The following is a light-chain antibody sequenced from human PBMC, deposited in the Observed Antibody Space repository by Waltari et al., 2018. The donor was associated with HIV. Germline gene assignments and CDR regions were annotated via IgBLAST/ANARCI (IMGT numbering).Light chain of an antibody. CDR3: SSYTTFNTII. CDR2: EVA. CDR1: GAEVGAYNY. V-gene: IGLV2-14*01. J-gene: IGLJ2*01. Sequence: QSALTQPASVSGSPGQSITISCAGTGAEVGAYNYVAWYQKLPDTAPTLIYYEVASRPSGVSGRCSGSKSGNTASLTIAGLQAEDAGDYYCSSYTTFNTIIFGGGTKLTVL.